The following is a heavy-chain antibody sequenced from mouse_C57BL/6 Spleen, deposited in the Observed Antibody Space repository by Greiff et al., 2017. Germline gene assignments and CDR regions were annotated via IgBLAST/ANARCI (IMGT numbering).Heavy chain of an antibody. CDR2: IDPETGGT. J-gene: IGHJ2*01. CDR3: TRHDGDY. D-gene: IGHD2-12*01. CDR1: GYTFTDYE. V-gene: IGHV1-15*01. Sequence: VQLQESGAELVRPGASVTLSCKASGYTFTDYEMHWVKQTPVHGLEWIGAIDPETGGTAYNQKFKGKAILTADKSSSTAYMELRSLTSEDSAVYYCTRHDGDYWGQGTTLTVSS.